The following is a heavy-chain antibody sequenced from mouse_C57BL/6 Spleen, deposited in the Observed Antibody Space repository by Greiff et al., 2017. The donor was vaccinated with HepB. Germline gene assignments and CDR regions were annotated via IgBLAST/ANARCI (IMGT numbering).Heavy chain of an antibody. V-gene: IGHV1-82*01. CDR2: IYPGDGDT. D-gene: IGHD1-1*01. Sequence: LQESGPELVKPGASVKISCKASGYAFSSSWMNWVKQRPGKGLEWIGRIYPGDGDTNYNGKFKGKATLTADKSSSTAYMQLSSLTSEDSAVYFCARVSNYGSSYYWGQGTTLTVSS. J-gene: IGHJ2*01. CDR3: ARVSNYGSSYY. CDR1: GYAFSSSW.